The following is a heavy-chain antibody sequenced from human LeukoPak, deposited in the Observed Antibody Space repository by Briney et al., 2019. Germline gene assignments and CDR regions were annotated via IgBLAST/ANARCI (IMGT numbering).Heavy chain of an antibody. D-gene: IGHD3-22*01. CDR2: IYHRGST. CDR1: GGSISSSNW. Sequence: SETLSLTCAVSGGSISSSNWWSWVRQPPGKGLEWIGEIYHRGSTNYNPSLKSRVTISVDTSKNQFSLKLRSVTAADTAVYYCASQKYYYDSSGYYYARGGPTSWVDYWGQGTLVTVSS. J-gene: IGHJ4*02. V-gene: IGHV4-4*02. CDR3: ASQKYYYDSSGYYYARGGPTSWVDY.